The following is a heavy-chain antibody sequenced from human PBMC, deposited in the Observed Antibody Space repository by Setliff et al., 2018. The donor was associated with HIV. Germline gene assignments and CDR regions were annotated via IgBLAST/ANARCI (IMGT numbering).Heavy chain of an antibody. D-gene: IGHD3-10*01. CDR2: IYTSGNT. Sequence: SETLSLTCTVSGGSFSSASYSWIWIRQPAGKGLEYIGLIYTSGNTRYNPSLKSRLSISVDTSKNQISLKLSSVTAADTAVYYCARLVEVRGAANDYFDCWGQGTLVTVSS. V-gene: IGHV4-61*02. CDR1: GGSFSSASYS. CDR3: ARLVEVRGAANDYFDC. J-gene: IGHJ4*02.